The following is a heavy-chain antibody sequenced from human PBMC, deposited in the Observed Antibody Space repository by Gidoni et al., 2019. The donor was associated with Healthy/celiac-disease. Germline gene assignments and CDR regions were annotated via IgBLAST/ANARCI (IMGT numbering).Heavy chain of an antibody. D-gene: IGHD6-13*01. V-gene: IGHV4-34*01. CDR3: AGGRGDSSWYRRRFDP. CDR2: INHSGST. CDR1: GGSFSGDY. Sequence: QVQLQQCGAGLSKPSETLSLTCAVYGGSFSGDYWSWIRKPPGKGLEWIREINHSGSTNYHPSLKSRVTITVDTSKNQYSLKLSCVTAADTAVYYCAGGRGDSSWYRRRFDPWGQGTLVTVSS. J-gene: IGHJ5*02.